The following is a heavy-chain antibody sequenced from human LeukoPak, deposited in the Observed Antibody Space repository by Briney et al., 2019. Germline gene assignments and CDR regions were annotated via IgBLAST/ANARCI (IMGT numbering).Heavy chain of an antibody. Sequence: KASETLSLTCTVSGGSISSGDYYWSWIRQPPGKGLEWIGYIYYSGSTYYNPSLKSRVTISVGTSKNQFSLKLSSVTAADTAVYYCARDRIGVGATSEHWFYPWGQGTLVTVSS. CDR1: GGSISSGDYY. J-gene: IGHJ5*02. V-gene: IGHV4-30-4*08. CDR3: ARDRIGVGATSEHWFYP. CDR2: IYYSGST. D-gene: IGHD1-26*01.